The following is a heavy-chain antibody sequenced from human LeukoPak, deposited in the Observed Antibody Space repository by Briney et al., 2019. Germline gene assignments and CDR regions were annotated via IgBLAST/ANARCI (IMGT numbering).Heavy chain of an antibody. CDR3: ARLSCSDTICPTLPYNHFDP. Sequence: PSETLPLTCTVSGGSISSRGFFWGWLRQPPGKGPEWIGSVYYSGATYYNSSLKSRVTISVDTSKNHFSLKLSSVTAADTAVYYCARLSCSDTICPTLPYNHFDPWGQGTLVTVSS. CDR1: GGSISSRGFF. V-gene: IGHV4-39*01. D-gene: IGHD2-15*01. CDR2: VYYSGAT. J-gene: IGHJ5*02.